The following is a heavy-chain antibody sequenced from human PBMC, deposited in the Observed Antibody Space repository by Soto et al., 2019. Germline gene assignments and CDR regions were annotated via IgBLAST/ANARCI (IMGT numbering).Heavy chain of an antibody. V-gene: IGHV4-59*01. Sequence: QVQLQESGPGLVRPSETLSLTCTVSGSSISPYYWSWIRQPPGKGLEWIGYIYYTGSTKYNPSLKSRVTMSLGTSRIQRSLKLSSVTAADTAVYYCTRVGGYYGDYPNFDYWGPGTLVAVSS. CDR1: GSSISPYY. CDR3: TRVGGYYGDYPNFDY. J-gene: IGHJ4*02. D-gene: IGHD4-17*01. CDR2: IYYTGST.